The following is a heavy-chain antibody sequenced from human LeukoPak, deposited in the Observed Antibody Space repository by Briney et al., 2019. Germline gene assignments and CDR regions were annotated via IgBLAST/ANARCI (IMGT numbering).Heavy chain of an antibody. D-gene: IGHD4-17*01. Sequence: NPSETLSLTCTVSGGSISSGDYYWRWIRQPPGKGLEWIGYIYYSGSTYYNPSLKSRVTISVDTSKNQFSLKLSSVTAADTAVYYCARGPRRLHDFDYWGQGTLVTVSS. CDR2: IYYSGST. CDR3: ARGPRRLHDFDY. J-gene: IGHJ4*02. CDR1: GGSISSGDYY. V-gene: IGHV4-30-4*01.